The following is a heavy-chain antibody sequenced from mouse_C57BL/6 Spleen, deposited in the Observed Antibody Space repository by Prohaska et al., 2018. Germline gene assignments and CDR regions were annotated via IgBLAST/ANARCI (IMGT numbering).Heavy chain of an antibody. V-gene: IGHV1-26*01. CDR3: AVLGYFDV. D-gene: IGHD2-10*02. CDR1: GYTFTDYY. J-gene: IGHJ1*03. Sequence: SVKISCKASGYTFTDYYMNWVKQSHGKSLEWIGDMNPNNGGTSYNQKFKGKATLTVDKSSSTAYMELRSLTSEDSAVYYCAVLGYFDVWGTGTTVTVSS. CDR2: MNPNNGGT.